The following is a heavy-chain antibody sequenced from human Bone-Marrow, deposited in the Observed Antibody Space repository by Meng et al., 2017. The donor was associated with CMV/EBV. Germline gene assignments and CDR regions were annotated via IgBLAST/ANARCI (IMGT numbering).Heavy chain of an antibody. D-gene: IGHD1-26*01. Sequence: SETLSLTCTVSGGSISSSSYYWGWIRQPPGKGLEWIGSIYYSGSTYYNPSLKSRVTISVDTSKNQFSLKLSSVTAADTAVYYCARHELGATGLSGFDPVGQGTLVTVSS. J-gene: IGHJ5*02. CDR2: IYYSGST. CDR1: GGSISSSSYY. V-gene: IGHV4-39*01. CDR3: ARHELGATGLSGFDP.